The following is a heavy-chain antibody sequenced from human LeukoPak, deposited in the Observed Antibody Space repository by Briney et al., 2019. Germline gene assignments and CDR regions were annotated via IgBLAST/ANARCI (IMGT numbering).Heavy chain of an antibody. CDR3: AILGYSSSSQSPIDY. CDR2: INPNSGGT. D-gene: IGHD6-6*01. V-gene: IGHV1-2*02. Sequence: GASVKVSCKASGYTFTGYYMHWVLQAPGQGLKWMGWINPNSGGTNYAQKFQGRVTMTRDTSISTAYMELSRLRSDDTAVYYCAILGYSSSSQSPIDYWGQGTLVTVSS. CDR1: GYTFTGYY. J-gene: IGHJ4*02.